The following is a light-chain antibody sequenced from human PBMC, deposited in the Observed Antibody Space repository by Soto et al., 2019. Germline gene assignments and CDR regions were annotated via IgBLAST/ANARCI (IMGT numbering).Light chain of an antibody. CDR2: AAS. CDR1: QGISSY. V-gene: IGKV1-9*01. CDR3: QQLNSYPFT. Sequence: DIQLTQSRACLSASVGDRVIITCRASQGISSYLAWYQQKPGKAPKLLIYAASTLQSGVPSRFSGSGSGTELTLTISSLQPEDFATYYCQQLNSYPFTFGGGTKVEIK. J-gene: IGKJ4*01.